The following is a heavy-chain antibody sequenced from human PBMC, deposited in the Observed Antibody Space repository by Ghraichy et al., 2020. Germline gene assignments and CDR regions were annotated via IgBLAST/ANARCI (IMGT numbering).Heavy chain of an antibody. CDR1: GGSFSGYY. CDR2: INHSGST. Sequence: SETLSLTCAVYGGSFSGYYWSWIRQPPGKGLEWIGEINHSGSTNYNPSLKSRVTISVDTSKNQFSLKLSSVTAADTAVYYCARLISRGSYRHDYWGQGTLVTVSS. V-gene: IGHV4-34*01. J-gene: IGHJ4*02. CDR3: ARLISRGSYRHDY. D-gene: IGHD1-26*01.